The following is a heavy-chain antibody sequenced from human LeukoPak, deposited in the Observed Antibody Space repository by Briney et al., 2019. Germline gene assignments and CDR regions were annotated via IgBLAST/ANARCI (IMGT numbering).Heavy chain of an antibody. Sequence: SRTLSLTCTVSGGSISSGDYYWSWIRQPPGKGLEWIGYIYYSGSTYYNPSLKSRVTISVDTSKNQFSLKLSSVTAADTAVYYCARDPYYDFWSGYYAFDIWGQGTMVTVSS. CDR1: GGSISSGDYY. D-gene: IGHD3-3*01. CDR3: ARDPYYDFWSGYYAFDI. J-gene: IGHJ3*02. V-gene: IGHV4-30-4*08. CDR2: IYYSGST.